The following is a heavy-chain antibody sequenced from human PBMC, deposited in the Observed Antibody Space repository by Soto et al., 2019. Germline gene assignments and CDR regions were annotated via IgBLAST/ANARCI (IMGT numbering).Heavy chain of an antibody. CDR2: INSDGSST. D-gene: IGHD2-2*01. Sequence: GGSLRLSCAASGFTFSSYWMHWVRQAPGKGLVWVSRINSDGSSTSYADSVKGRFTISRDNAKNTLYLQMNSLRAEDTAVYYCARESVVVPAAMLGAFDIWGQGTMVTVSS. J-gene: IGHJ3*02. V-gene: IGHV3-74*01. CDR1: GFTFSSYW. CDR3: ARESVVVPAAMLGAFDI.